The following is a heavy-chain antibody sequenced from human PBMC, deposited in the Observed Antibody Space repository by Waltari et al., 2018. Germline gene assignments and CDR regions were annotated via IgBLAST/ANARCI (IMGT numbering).Heavy chain of an antibody. D-gene: IGHD2-15*01. CDR1: GGSFSGYY. V-gene: IGHV4-34*01. J-gene: IGHJ6*03. CDR2: INHSGST. Sequence: QVQLQQWGAGLLKPSETLSLTCAVYGGSFSGYYWSWIRQPPGKGLEWIGEINHSGSTNYNPSLKSRVTISVDTSKNQFSLKLNSVTAADTAVYYCARAPYCSGGSCYSDYYYYMDVWGKGTTVTVSS. CDR3: ARAPYCSGGSCYSDYYYYMDV.